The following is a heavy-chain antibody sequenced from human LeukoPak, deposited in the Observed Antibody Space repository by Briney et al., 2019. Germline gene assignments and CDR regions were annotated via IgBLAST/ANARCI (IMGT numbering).Heavy chain of an antibody. CDR2: GDYSRGT. D-gene: IGHD6-13*01. J-gene: IGHJ4*02. V-gene: IGHV4-39*07. Sequence: SETLSLTCTVSGVSFSSFTVYWVWIRQPPGMGPVWIASGDYSRGTYSNPSLGSRAAISVDTSKNQFSLKLSSVTAADTAVYYCARVDSSSWYNGVDYWGQGTLVTVSP. CDR3: ARVDSSSWYNGVDY. CDR1: GVSFSSFTVY.